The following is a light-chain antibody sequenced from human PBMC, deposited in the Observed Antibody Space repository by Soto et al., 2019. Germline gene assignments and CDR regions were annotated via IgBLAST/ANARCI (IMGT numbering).Light chain of an antibody. CDR2: DNN. Sequence: QSALTQPPSVSGAPGQRITISCTGSSSNIGAHSDVYWYQHLPGTAPNLLIYDNNNRPSGVPDRFSGSKSGTSASLAITGLQADDEADYYCQSYDSSLSAPYVFGTGTKVTVL. CDR1: SSNIGAHSD. CDR3: QSYDSSLSAPYV. J-gene: IGLJ1*01. V-gene: IGLV1-40*01.